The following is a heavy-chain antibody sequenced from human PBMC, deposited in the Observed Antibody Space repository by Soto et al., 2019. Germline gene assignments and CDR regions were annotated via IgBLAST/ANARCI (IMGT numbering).Heavy chain of an antibody. J-gene: IGHJ6*02. V-gene: IGHV4-59*08. CDR2: VHHSWGS. CDR3: ARQGFGPLHGLVDV. Sequence: QVQLQESGPGLVKPSETLSLSCTVSGGSISSYYWSWFRQSPGKRMEWIGYVHHSWGSSYNPSLQGGVAITLAKSKSQFSLKVTDVTATDTAVYCCARQGFGPLHGLVDVWGQGPTVTVSS. CDR1: GGSISSYY. D-gene: IGHD3-10*01.